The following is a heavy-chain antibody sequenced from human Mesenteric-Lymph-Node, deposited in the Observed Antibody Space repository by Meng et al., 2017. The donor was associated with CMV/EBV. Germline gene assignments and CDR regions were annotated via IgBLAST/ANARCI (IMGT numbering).Heavy chain of an antibody. Sequence: GESLKISCAASGFTFSSYAMHWVRQAPGKGLEYVSAISSNGGSTYYADSVKGRFTISRDNSKNTLYLQMNSLRAEDTAVYYCAKEDSSAFDYWGQGTLVTVSS. CDR1: GFTFSSYA. CDR2: ISSNGGST. J-gene: IGHJ4*02. D-gene: IGHD6-19*01. V-gene: IGHV3-64*02. CDR3: AKEDSSAFDY.